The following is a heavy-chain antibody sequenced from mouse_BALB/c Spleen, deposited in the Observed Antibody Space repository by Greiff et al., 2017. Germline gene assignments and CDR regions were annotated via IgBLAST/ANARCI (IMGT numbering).Heavy chain of an antibody. Sequence: EVKLVESGGGLVKPGGSLKLSCAASGFTFSDYYMSWVRQTPEKRLEWVATISDGGSYTYYPDSVKGRFTISRDNAKNNLYLQMSSLKSEDTAMYYCARSAYYGNYGAMDEWGQGTSVTGAS. CDR1: GFTFSDYY. J-gene: IGHJ4*01. CDR3: ARSAYYGNYGAMDE. D-gene: IGHD2-10*01. V-gene: IGHV5-4*02. CDR2: ISDGGSYT.